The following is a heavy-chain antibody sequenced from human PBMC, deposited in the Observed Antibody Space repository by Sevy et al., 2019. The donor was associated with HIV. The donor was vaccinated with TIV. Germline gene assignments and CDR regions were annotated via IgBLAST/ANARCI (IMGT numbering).Heavy chain of an antibody. D-gene: IGHD3-16*01. CDR1: GFTFSGAA. Sequence: GGSLRLSCAASGFTFSGAAMFWVRQASGKGLEWIGRIRSKANNYATVYGASVKGRFIISRDDSKNTTYLQMNSLKIGETAVYYCTAGDLGRFDYWGRGSLVTVSS. J-gene: IGHJ4*02. V-gene: IGHV3-73*01. CDR3: TAGDLGRFDY. CDR2: IRSKANNYAT.